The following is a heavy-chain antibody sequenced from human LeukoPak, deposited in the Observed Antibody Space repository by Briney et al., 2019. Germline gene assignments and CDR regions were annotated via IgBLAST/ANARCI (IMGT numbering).Heavy chain of an antibody. Sequence: GGSLRLSCAASGFTFSSYWMHWVRHAPGKGLVWVSRIKSDGCSTNYADSVKGRFTISRDNAKNTLYLQMNNLRAEDTAVYYCARNLYCTSTSCPLDYWGQGTLVTVSS. D-gene: IGHD2-2*01. CDR2: IKSDGCST. CDR1: GFTFSSYW. J-gene: IGHJ4*02. CDR3: ARNLYCTSTSCPLDY. V-gene: IGHV3-74*01.